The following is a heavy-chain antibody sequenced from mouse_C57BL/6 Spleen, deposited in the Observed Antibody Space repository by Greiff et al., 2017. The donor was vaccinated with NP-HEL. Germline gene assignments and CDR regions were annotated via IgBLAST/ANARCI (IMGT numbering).Heavy chain of an antibody. CDR2: IYPGDGDT. CDR1: GYAFSSYW. V-gene: IGHV1-80*01. D-gene: IGHD5-1*01. J-gene: IGHJ4*01. CDR3: ARVGEYPYAMDY. Sequence: LQESGAELVKPGASVKISCKASGYAFSSYWMNWVKQRPGKGLEWIGQIYPGDGDTNYNGKFKGKATLTADKSSSTAYMQLSSLTSEDSAVYFGARVGEYPYAMDYWGQGTSVTVSS.